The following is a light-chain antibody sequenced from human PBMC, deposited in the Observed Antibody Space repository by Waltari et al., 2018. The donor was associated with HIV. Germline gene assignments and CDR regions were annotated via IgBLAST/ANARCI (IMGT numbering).Light chain of an antibody. Sequence: YELTQPPSVSVAPGQTATNTCGGDNIGYRSVTWYQQKAGQAPVLVFYDDTDRPSGIPERFSGSKSGNTATLTISRVEAGDEADYYCQVWASNSAYVVFGGRTKLTVL. J-gene: IGLJ2*01. CDR2: DDT. CDR3: QVWASNSAYVV. V-gene: IGLV3-21*02. CDR1: NIGYRS.